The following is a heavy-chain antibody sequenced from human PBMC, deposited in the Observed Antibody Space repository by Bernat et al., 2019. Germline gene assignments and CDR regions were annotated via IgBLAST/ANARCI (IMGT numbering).Heavy chain of an antibody. CDR1: GGSFSGYY. D-gene: IGHD6-6*01. J-gene: IGHJ4*02. V-gene: IGHV4-34*01. CDR3: ARGYSSSPFDY. Sequence: QVQLQQWGAGLLKPSETLSLICAVYGGSFSGYYWSWIRQPPGKGLEWIGEINHSGSTNYNPSLKSRVTISVDTSKNQFSLKLSSVTAADTAVYYCARGYSSSPFDYWGQGTLVTVSS. CDR2: INHSGST.